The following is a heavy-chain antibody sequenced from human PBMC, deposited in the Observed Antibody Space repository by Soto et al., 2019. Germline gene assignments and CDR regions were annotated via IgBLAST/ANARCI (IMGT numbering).Heavy chain of an antibody. CDR1: GGSFSGYY. V-gene: IGHV4-34*01. J-gene: IGHJ4*02. CDR3: ARGGGSSGYDYVGFDY. Sequence: SETLSLTCAVYGGSFSGYYWSWIRQPPGKGLEWIGEINHSGSTNYNPSLKSRVTISVDTSKNQFSLKLISVTAADTAVYYCARGGGSSGYDYVGFDYWGQGTLVTVSS. CDR2: INHSGST. D-gene: IGHD5-12*01.